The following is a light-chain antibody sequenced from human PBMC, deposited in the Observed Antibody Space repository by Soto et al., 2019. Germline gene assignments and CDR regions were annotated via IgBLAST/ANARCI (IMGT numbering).Light chain of an antibody. CDR2: EVS. J-gene: IGLJ1*01. CDR3: GSYAGNNNYV. Sequence: QSVLSQTPSASGTLGQSVTISCTGTSSDVGAYDSVSWYQHHPGKAPTALIYEVSKRPSGVPDRFSGSKSGNAASLTVSGLQAEDESDYYCGSYAGNNNYVFGSGTKVTVL. V-gene: IGLV2-8*01. CDR1: SSDVGAYDS.